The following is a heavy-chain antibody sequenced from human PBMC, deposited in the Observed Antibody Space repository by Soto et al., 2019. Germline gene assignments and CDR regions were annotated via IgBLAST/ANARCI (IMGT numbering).Heavy chain of an antibody. V-gene: IGHV3-30*18. CDR3: AKGLRGFGYCSGGSCYTGLDY. CDR1: GFTFSSYG. Sequence: GGSLRLSCAASGFTFSSYGMHWVRQAPGKGLEWVAVISYDGSNKYYADSVKGRFTISRDNSKNTLYLQMNSLRAEDTAVYYCAKGLRGFGYCSGGSCYTGLDYWGQGTLVTVSS. D-gene: IGHD2-15*01. J-gene: IGHJ4*02. CDR2: ISYDGSNK.